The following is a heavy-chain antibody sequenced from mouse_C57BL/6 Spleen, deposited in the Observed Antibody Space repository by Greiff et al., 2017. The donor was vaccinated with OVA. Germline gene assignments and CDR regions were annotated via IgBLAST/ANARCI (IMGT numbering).Heavy chain of an antibody. Sequence: QVQLKESGPGILQSSQTLSLTCSFSGFSLRTSGMGVSWIRQPSGKGLEWLAHIYWDDDKSYHPSLKSRLTISKDTSRNQVFLKITSVDTAETSTYYCARSDYYDYAGTPIYWYFHVWGTGTTVTVSS. CDR1: GFSLRTSGMG. V-gene: IGHV8-12*01. J-gene: IGHJ1*03. D-gene: IGHD2-4*01. CDR3: ARSDYYDYAGTPIYWYFHV. CDR2: IYWDDDK.